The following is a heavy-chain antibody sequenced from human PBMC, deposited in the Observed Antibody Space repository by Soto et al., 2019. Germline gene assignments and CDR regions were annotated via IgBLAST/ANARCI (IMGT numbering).Heavy chain of an antibody. CDR1: GFTFSSFW. V-gene: IGHV3-7*01. CDR3: ARDLGSSGSYDY. CDR2: IRQDGSDK. J-gene: IGHJ4*02. Sequence: EVQLVESGGGLVQPGGSLRLSCAASGFTFSSFWMGWVRQAPGKGLEWVGNIRQDGSDKYYVDSVKGRFTISRDNAKNSLYLQMNSLRAEDTALYHCARDLGSSGSYDYWGQGTLVTVSS. D-gene: IGHD6-19*01.